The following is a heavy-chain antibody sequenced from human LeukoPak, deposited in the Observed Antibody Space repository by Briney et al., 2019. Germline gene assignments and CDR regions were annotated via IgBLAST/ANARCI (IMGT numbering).Heavy chain of an antibody. CDR2: ISDYNGNT. D-gene: IGHD3-9*01. V-gene: IGHV1-18*01. J-gene: IGHJ6*02. Sequence: ASVKVSCKASGYTFTSYGISWVRQAPGQGLEWMGWISDYNGNTNYAQKIQGRVTMTTDISTSTAYMEQRSLRSDDTAVYYCARNEHYDIVTSIYYYGMDVWGQGTTVTVSS. CDR1: GYTFTSYG. CDR3: ARNEHYDIVTSIYYYGMDV.